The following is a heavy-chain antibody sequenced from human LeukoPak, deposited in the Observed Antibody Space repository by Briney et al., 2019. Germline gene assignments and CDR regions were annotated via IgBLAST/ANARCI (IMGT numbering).Heavy chain of an antibody. J-gene: IGHJ4*02. V-gene: IGHV3-11*01. D-gene: IGHD2-2*01. CDR2: ISSSGSTI. Sequence: GGSLRLSCGASGFTFSDYYMSWIRQAPGKGLEWVSYISSSGSTIYYADSVKGRFTISRDNAKNSLYLQMNSLRAEDTAVYYCARDDCSSTSCYYGYWGQGTLVTVSS. CDR1: GFTFSDYY. CDR3: ARDDCSSTSCYYGY.